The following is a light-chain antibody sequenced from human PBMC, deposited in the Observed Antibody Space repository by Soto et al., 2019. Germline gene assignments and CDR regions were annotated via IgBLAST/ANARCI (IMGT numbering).Light chain of an antibody. V-gene: IGKV1-17*01. CDR3: LQQDTYPRT. Sequence: DIQMTQSPSSLFASVGDRVTITCRASQGIRNNLGWYQQKPGKAPKRLIYGTSNLQYGAPSRFSGSGSGTEFNLTITRLQTEDFATYYCLQQDTYPRTFGQGTKVDI. CDR2: GTS. CDR1: QGIRNN. J-gene: IGKJ1*01.